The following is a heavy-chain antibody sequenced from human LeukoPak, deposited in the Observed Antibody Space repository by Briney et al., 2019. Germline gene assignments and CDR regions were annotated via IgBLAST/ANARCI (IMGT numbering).Heavy chain of an antibody. D-gene: IGHD2-2*01. V-gene: IGHV4-30-2*01. Sequence: SQTLSLTCAVSGGSISSGGYSWSWIRQPPGKGLEWIGYIYHSGSTYYNPSLKSRATISVDRSKNQFSPKLSSVTAADTAVYYCARVFTRGAFDYWGQGTLVTVSS. CDR2: IYHSGST. J-gene: IGHJ4*02. CDR3: ARVFTRGAFDY. CDR1: GGSISSGGYS.